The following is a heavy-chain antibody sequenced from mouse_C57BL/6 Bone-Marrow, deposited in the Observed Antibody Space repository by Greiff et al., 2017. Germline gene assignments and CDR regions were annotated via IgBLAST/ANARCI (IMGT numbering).Heavy chain of an antibody. D-gene: IGHD3-3*01. J-gene: IGHJ2*01. CDR3: ARWGLYYFDY. CDR2: INPGSGGT. CDR1: GYAFTNYL. V-gene: IGHV1-54*01. Sequence: QVQLQQSGAELVRPGTSVKVSCKASGYAFTNYLIEWVKQRPGQGLEWIGVINPGSGGTNYNEKFKGKATLTADKSSSTAYMQLSSLTSEDSAVXFCARWGLYYFDYWGQGTTLTVSS.